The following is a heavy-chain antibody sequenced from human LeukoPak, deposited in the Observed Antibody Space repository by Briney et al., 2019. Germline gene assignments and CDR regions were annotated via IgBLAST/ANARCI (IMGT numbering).Heavy chain of an antibody. CDR2: IIPILGIA. CDR1: GGTFSSYT. J-gene: IGHJ6*03. D-gene: IGHD5-18*01. V-gene: IGHV1-69*02. Sequence: ASVKVSCKASGGTFSSYTISWVRQAPGQGLEWMGRIIPILGIANYAQKFQGRVTITADKSTSTAYMELSSLRSEDTAVYYCASVRGVQGMSLGYSYGRSKYYMDVWGKGTTVTVSS. CDR3: ASVRGVQGMSLGYSYGRSKYYMDV.